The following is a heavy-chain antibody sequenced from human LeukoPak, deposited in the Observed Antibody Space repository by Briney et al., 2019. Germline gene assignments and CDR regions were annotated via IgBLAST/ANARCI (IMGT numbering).Heavy chain of an antibody. CDR1: GFTFSDYS. V-gene: IGHV3-21*01. Sequence: GGSLRLSCGASGFTFSDYSMNWVRQAPGKGLAWVASITSAGGYTYYADSVKGRFTISRDNAQNSLFLQMNSLRAEDTAVYFCATSGGFVLPNAISGNWYMDVWGRGTSVTVSS. CDR3: ATSGGFVLPNAISGNWYMDV. D-gene: IGHD1-26*01. J-gene: IGHJ6*03. CDR2: ITSAGGYT.